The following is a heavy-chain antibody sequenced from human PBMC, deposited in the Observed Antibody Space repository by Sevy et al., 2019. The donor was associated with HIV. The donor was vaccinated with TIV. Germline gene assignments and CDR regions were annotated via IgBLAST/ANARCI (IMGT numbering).Heavy chain of an antibody. CDR3: ARLPRAYCGGDCSRNAFDI. D-gene: IGHD2-21*01. Sequence: SETLSLTCTVSGGSISSSSYYWGWIRQPPGKGLEWIGTIYYTGSTYYNPSLKSRVTISVDTSKSQFSLKLSSVTAADTAVYYCARLPRAYCGGDCSRNAFDIWGQGTMVTVSS. V-gene: IGHV4-39*01. CDR2: IYYTGST. J-gene: IGHJ3*02. CDR1: GGSISSSSYY.